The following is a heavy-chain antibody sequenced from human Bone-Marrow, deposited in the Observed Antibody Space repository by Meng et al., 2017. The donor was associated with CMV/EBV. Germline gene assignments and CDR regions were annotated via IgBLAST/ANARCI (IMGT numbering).Heavy chain of an antibody. V-gene: IGHV1-69*01. CDR2: ISPIFGTA. Sequence: QADPGVNNPESSVTLYVKASEGTFTSYASSWGRKAPGQGLEWMGGISPIFGTANHAQKFQGIVTITADESTSTAYMELSSLRSEDTAVYYCARGVLFGEAGTVLDYWGQGTLVTVSS. CDR1: EGTFTSYA. CDR3: ARGVLFGEAGTVLDY. D-gene: IGHD1-7*01. J-gene: IGHJ4*02.